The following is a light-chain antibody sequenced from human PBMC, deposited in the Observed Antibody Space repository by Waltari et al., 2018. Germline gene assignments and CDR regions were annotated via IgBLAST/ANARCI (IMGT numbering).Light chain of an antibody. V-gene: IGKV1-5*01. CDR2: DAS. CDR1: QTISSC. CDR3: QQTYIYPLT. Sequence: DIQMTQSPSTLSASVGDRVTITCRASQTISSCLAWFQQKPGKAPKLLIYDASSLESGVPSRFSGRGSGTEFTLTISSLQPDDFATYYCQQTYIYPLTFGGGTKVEI. J-gene: IGKJ4*01.